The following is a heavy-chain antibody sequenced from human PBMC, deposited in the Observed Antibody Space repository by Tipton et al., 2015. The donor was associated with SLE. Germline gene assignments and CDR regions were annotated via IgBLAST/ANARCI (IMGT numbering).Heavy chain of an antibody. D-gene: IGHD2-15*01. Sequence: TLSLTCSVSGYSISSGYLWGWIRQPPGKGLEWIGCIYYSGNTNYHPSLKSRVTISVDTSKSQFSLKLRSVTAADTAVYYCATANCSGGSCYPGNPFDIWGQGTMVTVSS. V-gene: IGHV4-38-2*02. CDR3: ATANCSGGSCYPGNPFDI. J-gene: IGHJ3*02. CDR1: GYSISSGYL. CDR2: IYYSGNT.